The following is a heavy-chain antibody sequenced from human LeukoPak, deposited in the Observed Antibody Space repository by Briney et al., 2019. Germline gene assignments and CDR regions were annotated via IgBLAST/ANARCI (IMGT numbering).Heavy chain of an antibody. CDR2: INTNTGNP. CDR3: ARDLQKTTVTLHNWFDP. Sequence: GASVKVSCKASGYTFTSYAMNWVRQAPGQGLEWMGWINTNTGNPTYAQGFTGRFVFSLDTSVSTAYLQISSLKAEDTAVYCCARDLQKTTVTLHNWFDPWGQGTLVTVSS. D-gene: IGHD4-17*01. J-gene: IGHJ5*02. V-gene: IGHV7-4-1*02. CDR1: GYTFTSYA.